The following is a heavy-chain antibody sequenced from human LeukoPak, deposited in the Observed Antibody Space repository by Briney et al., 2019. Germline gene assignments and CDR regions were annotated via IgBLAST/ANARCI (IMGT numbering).Heavy chain of an antibody. Sequence: SETLSLTCTVSGGSISSYYWSWIRQPPGKGLEWIGYIYYSGSTNYNPSLKSRDTVSVGTSKNQFSLKLSSVTAADTAVYYCARAVSSGWYLDWFDPWGQGTLVTVSS. D-gene: IGHD6-19*01. CDR1: GGSISSYY. J-gene: IGHJ5*02. CDR2: IYYSGST. V-gene: IGHV4-59*01. CDR3: ARAVSSGWYLDWFDP.